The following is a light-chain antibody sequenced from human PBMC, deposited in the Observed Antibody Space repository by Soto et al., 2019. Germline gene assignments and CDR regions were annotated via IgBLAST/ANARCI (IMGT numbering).Light chain of an antibody. V-gene: IGLV2-8*01. CDR2: EVT. CDR3: TSYAGSNLV. CDR1: SSDVGGYNY. Sequence: QSALTQPASVSGSPGQSITISCTGTSSDVGGYNYVSWYQQHPGKAPKLMIYEVTKRPSGVPDRFSGSKSGNTASLTVSGLQAEDESDYYCTSYAGSNLVFGTGTKLTVL. J-gene: IGLJ1*01.